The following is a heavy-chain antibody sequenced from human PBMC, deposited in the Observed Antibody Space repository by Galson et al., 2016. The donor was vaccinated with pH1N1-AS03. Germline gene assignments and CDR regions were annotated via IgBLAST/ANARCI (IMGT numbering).Heavy chain of an antibody. CDR2: FSLDSDWI. CDR3: TKDLVPGCADV. Sequence: SLRLSCAVSGFSLDLYAMNWVRQIPGKGLEWVSGFSLDSDWIGYADSVKGRFTVSRDKDKNSLYLEMNNLRTEDTALYYWTKDLVPGCADVWGQGTTVTVSS. CDR1: GFSLDLYA. V-gene: IGHV3-9*01. J-gene: IGHJ6*02. D-gene: IGHD2-8*01.